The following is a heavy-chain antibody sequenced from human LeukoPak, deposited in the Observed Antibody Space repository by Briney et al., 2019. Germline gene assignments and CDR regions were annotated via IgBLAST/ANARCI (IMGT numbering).Heavy chain of an antibody. Sequence: GGSLRLSCAASGFTFSSYAMSWVRQAPGKGLEWVSGISGSGGSTYYADSVKGRFTISRDNSKNTLYLQMNSLRAEDTAVYYCGRVGYCCGRALFPWGPGTLVNVSS. V-gene: IGHV3-23*01. J-gene: IGHJ5*02. CDR1: GFTFSSYA. D-gene: IGHD2-15*01. CDR2: ISGSGGST. CDR3: GRVGYCCGRALFP.